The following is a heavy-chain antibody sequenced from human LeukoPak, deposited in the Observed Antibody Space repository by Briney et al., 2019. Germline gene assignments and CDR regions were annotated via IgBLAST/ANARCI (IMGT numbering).Heavy chain of an antibody. CDR3: ARESIHCGGGTCYGAVRWFDP. D-gene: IGHD2-15*01. Sequence: ASVKVSRKASGYTFTDYYMHWVRQAPGHGLEWMGWINPHSGGTNYAQRFQGRVTMPRDTSISTAYMELSRLRSDDTAVYYCARESIHCGGGTCYGAVRWFDPWGQGTLVTVSS. V-gene: IGHV1-2*02. CDR2: INPHSGGT. J-gene: IGHJ5*02. CDR1: GYTFTDYY.